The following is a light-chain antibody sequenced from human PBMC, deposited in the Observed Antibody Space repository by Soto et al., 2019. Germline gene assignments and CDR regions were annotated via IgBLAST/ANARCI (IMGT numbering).Light chain of an antibody. J-gene: IGLJ3*02. Sequence: QSVLTQTPSASGTPGQRVTISCSGSSSNIGSNYVYWYQQLPGTAPTLLIYSNNQRPSGVPDRFSGSKSGTSASLAISGLRSEDEADYYCAAWDDSLSGSWVFGGGTQLTVL. CDR1: SSNIGSNY. CDR3: AAWDDSLSGSWV. CDR2: SNN. V-gene: IGLV1-47*02.